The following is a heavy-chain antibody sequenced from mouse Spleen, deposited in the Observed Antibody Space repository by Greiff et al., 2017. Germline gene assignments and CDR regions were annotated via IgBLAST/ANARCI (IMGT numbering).Heavy chain of an antibody. CDR3: ASCYYGSSYWFAY. CDR2: ISSGSSTI. CDR1: GFTFSDYG. Sequence: EVKLMESGGGLVKPGGSLKLSCAASGFTFSDYGMHWVRQAPEKGLEWVAYISSGSSTIYYADTVKGRFTISRDNAKNTLFLQMTSLRSEDTAMYYCASCYYGSSYWFAYWGQGTLVTVSA. D-gene: IGHD1-1*01. J-gene: IGHJ3*01. V-gene: IGHV5-17*01.